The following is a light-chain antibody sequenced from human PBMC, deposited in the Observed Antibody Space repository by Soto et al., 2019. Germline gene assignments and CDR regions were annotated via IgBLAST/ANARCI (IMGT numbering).Light chain of an antibody. CDR3: QQRNDWRRGT. V-gene: IGKV3-11*01. CDR1: QSVGRY. CDR2: DAS. Sequence: EIGWTQSPATLSLSPGERDTLSGWASQSVGRYLSWYQQKPGQAPSLLIYDASSRATGVPARFSGSGSGTDFALTISSLEPADFAVYSCQQRNDWRRGTFGQGTRLESK. J-gene: IGKJ5*01.